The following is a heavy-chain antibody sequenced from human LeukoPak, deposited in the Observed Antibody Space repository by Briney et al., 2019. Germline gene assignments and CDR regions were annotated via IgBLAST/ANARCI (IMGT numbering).Heavy chain of an antibody. CDR3: AREGRVSGYDFDC. J-gene: IGHJ4*02. V-gene: IGHV3-74*03. CDR1: GFSFSSYW. Sequence: GGSLRLSCPACGFSFSSYWMLWVGQPPGKGLVGVSRINSDGSSITYADSVKGRFTISRDNAKNTLYLQMHSLRVEDTAVYYCAREGRVSGYDFDCWGQGTLVTVSS. D-gene: IGHD5-12*01. CDR2: INSDGSSI.